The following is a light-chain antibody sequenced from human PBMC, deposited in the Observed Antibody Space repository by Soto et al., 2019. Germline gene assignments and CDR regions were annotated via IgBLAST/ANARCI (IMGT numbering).Light chain of an antibody. CDR2: KAS. Sequence: DIQMTQSPSTLSASVGDRVTITCRASQSISSWLAWYQQKPGKAPKLLIYKASSLESGVPSRFSGSGSGTEFTLTICSLQPDDSATYYCQQYYTDSYTFGQGTNLEIK. CDR1: QSISSW. CDR3: QQYYTDSYT. V-gene: IGKV1-5*03. J-gene: IGKJ2*01.